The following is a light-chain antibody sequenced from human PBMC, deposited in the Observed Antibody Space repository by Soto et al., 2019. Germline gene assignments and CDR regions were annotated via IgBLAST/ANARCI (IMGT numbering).Light chain of an antibody. J-gene: IGLJ1*01. CDR1: SRDVGAYNF. V-gene: IGLV2-11*01. CDR2: DVS. CDR3: CSYAGSYTWV. Sequence: QSALTQPRSVSGSPGQSVTISCTGTSRDVGAYNFVSWYQQHPGKAPKLMIYDVSKRPSGVPDRFSGSKSGNTASLTISGLQAEDEADYYFCSYAGSYTWVFGTGTKLTVL.